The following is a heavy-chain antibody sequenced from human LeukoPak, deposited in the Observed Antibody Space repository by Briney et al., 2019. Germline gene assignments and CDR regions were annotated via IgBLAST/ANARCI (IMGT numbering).Heavy chain of an antibody. J-gene: IGHJ4*02. CDR2: INGEGTTT. Sequence: GGSLRLSCAASGLTFSSYWMHWVRQDPGKGLLWVSRINGEGTTTAYADSVKGRFTISRDNAKNTLYLQMNSLRADDTAVYYCARQKGGQSFFDSWGQGTLVTVSS. CDR1: GLTFSSYW. D-gene: IGHD1-26*01. V-gene: IGHV3-74*01. CDR3: ARQKGGQSFFDS.